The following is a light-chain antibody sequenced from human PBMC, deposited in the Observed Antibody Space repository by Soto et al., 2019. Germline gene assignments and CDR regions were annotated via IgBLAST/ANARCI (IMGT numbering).Light chain of an antibody. CDR2: GAS. J-gene: IGKJ4*01. CDR1: QDITNS. Sequence: IQMTQSPSSLSASVGDRVTITCQANQDITNSLNWYQQIPGKAPKLLIYGASNLVTGVPSRFSGRGSGTAFTFTISSLQPVDIATYYCQHYHNLPLTFGGGTKVEIK. CDR3: QHYHNLPLT. V-gene: IGKV1-33*01.